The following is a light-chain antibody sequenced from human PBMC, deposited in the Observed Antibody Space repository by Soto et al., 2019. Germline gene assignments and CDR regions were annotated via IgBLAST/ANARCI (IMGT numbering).Light chain of an antibody. CDR3: QQSYTSPPWT. Sequence: DIQMTQSPSSLSASVGDRVTISCRASQIISTYLNWYQQKPGTAPRLLISRASSVKSGVPPRFSGSGSGRDFTLTISRLRPEDIATYFCQQSYTSPPWTFGQGTKVEVK. J-gene: IGKJ1*01. V-gene: IGKV1-39*01. CDR2: RAS. CDR1: QIISTY.